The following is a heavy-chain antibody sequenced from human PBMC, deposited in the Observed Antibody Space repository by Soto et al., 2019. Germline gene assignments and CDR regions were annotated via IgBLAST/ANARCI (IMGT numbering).Heavy chain of an antibody. V-gene: IGHV1-8*02. Sequence: ASVKVSFKASGGTFSSYAISWVRQAPGQGLEWMGWMNPNSGNTGYAQKFQGRVTMTRNTSISTAYMELSRLRSEDTAVYYCARPTNYYDILTGYYNTGAFDIWSQGTMVTVSS. D-gene: IGHD3-9*01. CDR3: ARPTNYYDILTGYYNTGAFDI. CDR2: MNPNSGNT. CDR1: GGTFSSYA. J-gene: IGHJ3*02.